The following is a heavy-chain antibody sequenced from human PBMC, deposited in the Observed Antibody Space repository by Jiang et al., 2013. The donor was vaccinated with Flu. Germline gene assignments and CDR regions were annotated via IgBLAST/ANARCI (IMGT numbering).Heavy chain of an antibody. CDR1: GFTFSSYG. J-gene: IGHJ2*01. D-gene: IGHD4-17*01. CDR3: AKDCKPHGDLYWYFDL. CDR2: ISYDGSNK. V-gene: IGHV3-30*18. Sequence: VQLLESGGGVVQPGRSLRLSCAASGFTFSSYGMHWVRQAPGKGLEWVAVISYDGSNKYYADSVKGRFTISRDNSKNTLYLQMNSLRAEDTAVYYCAKDCKPHGDLYWYFDLWGRGTLVTVSS.